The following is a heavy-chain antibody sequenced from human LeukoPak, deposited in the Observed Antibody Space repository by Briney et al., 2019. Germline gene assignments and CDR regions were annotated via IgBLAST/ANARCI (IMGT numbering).Heavy chain of an antibody. CDR3: AKDILPGIAAAGAIDY. J-gene: IGHJ4*02. CDR1: GFTFDDYA. Sequence: GGSLRLSCAASGFTFDDYAMHWVRQAPGKGLERVSGISWNSGSIGYADSVKGRFTISRDNAKNSLYLQMNSLRAEDMALYYCAKDILPGIAAAGAIDYWGQGTLVTVSS. CDR2: ISWNSGSI. V-gene: IGHV3-9*03. D-gene: IGHD6-13*01.